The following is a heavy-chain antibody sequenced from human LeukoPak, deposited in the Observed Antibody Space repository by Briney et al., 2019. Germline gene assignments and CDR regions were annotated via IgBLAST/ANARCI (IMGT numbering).Heavy chain of an antibody. D-gene: IGHD1-26*01. J-gene: IGHJ5*02. CDR2: INWNGGST. CDR1: GFTFDDYG. CDR3: ARVVGATYINWFDP. Sequence: GGSLRLSCAASGFTFDDYGMSWVRQAPGKGLEWVSGINWNGGSTGYADSVKGRFTISRDNAKNSLYLQMNSLRAEDTALYYCARVVGATYINWFDPWGQGTLVTVSS. V-gene: IGHV3-20*04.